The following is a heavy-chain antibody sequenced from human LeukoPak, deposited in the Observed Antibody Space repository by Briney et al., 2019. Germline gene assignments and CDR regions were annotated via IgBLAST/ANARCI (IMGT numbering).Heavy chain of an antibody. CDR3: ARDSSSWDDAFDI. CDR1: GGTFSSYA. Sequence: VASVKVSCKASGGTFSSYAISWVRQAPGQGLEWMGRIIPILGIANYAQKFQGRVTITADKSTSTAHMELSSLRSEDTAVYYCARDSSSWDDAFDIWGQGTMVTVSS. CDR2: IIPILGIA. D-gene: IGHD6-13*01. V-gene: IGHV1-69*04. J-gene: IGHJ3*02.